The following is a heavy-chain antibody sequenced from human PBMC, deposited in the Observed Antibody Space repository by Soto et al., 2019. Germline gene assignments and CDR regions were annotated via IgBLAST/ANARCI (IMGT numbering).Heavy chain of an antibody. D-gene: IGHD4-17*01. CDR2: IRSKAYGWTT. V-gene: IGHV3-49*04. Sequence: GGSLRLSCTASGFTFGDYAMSWVRQAPGKGLEWVGFIRSKAYGWTTEYAASVKGRFTISRDDSKSIAYLQMNSLKTEDTAVYYCTRDLGKTTVVIDAFDIWVQGTMVTVSS. CDR3: TRDLGKTTVVIDAFDI. CDR1: GFTFGDYA. J-gene: IGHJ3*02.